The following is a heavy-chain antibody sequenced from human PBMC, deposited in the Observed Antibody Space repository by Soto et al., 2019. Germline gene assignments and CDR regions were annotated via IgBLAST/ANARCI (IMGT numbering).Heavy chain of an antibody. CDR2: IYYSGST. Sequence: SETLSLTCTVSGGSISRYYWSWIRQPPGKGLEWIGYIYYSGSTNYNPSLKSRVTISVDTSKNQFSLKLSSVTAADTAVYYCARHCSTTSCYRYWGQGTLVTVSS. D-gene: IGHD2-2*01. CDR3: ARHCSTTSCYRY. CDR1: GGSISRYY. J-gene: IGHJ4*02. V-gene: IGHV4-59*08.